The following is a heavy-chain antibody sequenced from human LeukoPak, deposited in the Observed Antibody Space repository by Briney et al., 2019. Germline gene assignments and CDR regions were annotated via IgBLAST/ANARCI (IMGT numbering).Heavy chain of an antibody. CDR1: GGPFSSFH. J-gene: IGHJ4*02. Sequence: AETPSLTCTVSGGPFSSFHWSWIRQPAGKGLEWLGLIYTSGSTNYSPSLKSRLTMSVDASKHQFSLKLSSVTAADTAVYYCARDFDSWGQATMVTVSS. V-gene: IGHV4-4*07. CDR2: IYTSGST. CDR3: ARDFDS.